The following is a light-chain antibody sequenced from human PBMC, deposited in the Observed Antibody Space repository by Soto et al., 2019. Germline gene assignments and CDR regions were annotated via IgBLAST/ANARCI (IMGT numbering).Light chain of an antibody. CDR1: QSVSSY. CDR2: DAS. V-gene: IGKV3-11*01. J-gene: IGKJ4*01. CDR3: QQRSNWPLT. Sequence: EIVLTQSPATLSLSPGERATLSCRASQSVSSYLAWYQQKPGQAPRLLIYDASNRATGIPARFSGSGSGTDFTLTISSQEPEDFAVNYGQQRSNWPLTFGGGTKVEIK.